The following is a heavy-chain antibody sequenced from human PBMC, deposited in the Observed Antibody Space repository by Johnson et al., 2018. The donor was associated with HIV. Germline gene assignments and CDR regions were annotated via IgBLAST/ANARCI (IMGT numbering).Heavy chain of an antibody. CDR1: GFTFDDYG. CDR3: EKAIGGQDACDI. D-gene: IGHD3-16*01. J-gene: IGHJ3*02. V-gene: IGHV3-43D*03. CDR2: INWDGDST. Sequence: VQLVESGGGVVQPGEYRRLSCAASGFTFDDYGMSWVRQAPGKGLEWVSGINWDGDSTYYADSVKGRFTISRDNSKNSLYLQMNSLRPEDTGLYYCEKAIGGQDACDIWGQ.